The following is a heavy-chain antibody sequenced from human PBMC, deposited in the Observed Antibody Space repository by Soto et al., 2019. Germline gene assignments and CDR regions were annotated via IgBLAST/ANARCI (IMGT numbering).Heavy chain of an antibody. J-gene: IGHJ6*02. D-gene: IGHD2-15*01. CDR1: GGIFSSYA. Sequence: SVKVSCKASGGIFSSYAIRSLRQAPGQGLEWMGGIIPIFRTADYAQKFQGRVTITADESTSTAYMELSSLRSEDTSVYYCASVETQRHYYGIDVWGQGTTVTVSS. CDR3: ASVETQRHYYGIDV. CDR2: IIPIFRTA. V-gene: IGHV1-69*13.